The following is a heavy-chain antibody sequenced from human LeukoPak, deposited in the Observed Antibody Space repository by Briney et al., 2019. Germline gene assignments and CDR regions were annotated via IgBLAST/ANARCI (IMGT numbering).Heavy chain of an antibody. J-gene: IGHJ1*01. CDR2: IKSSSSTI. CDR1: GFTVSWYG. V-gene: IGHV3-48*02. D-gene: IGHD4-23*01. Sequence: QTGGSLRLSCLGSGFTVSWYGMNWARQAPGKGLEWVSYIKSSSSTIYYAASVKGRFTISRDNAKNSLYLQMNSLRDEDTAVYYCARDRYGGNHGVGYFQHWGQGTLVTVSS. CDR3: ARDRYGGNHGVGYFQH.